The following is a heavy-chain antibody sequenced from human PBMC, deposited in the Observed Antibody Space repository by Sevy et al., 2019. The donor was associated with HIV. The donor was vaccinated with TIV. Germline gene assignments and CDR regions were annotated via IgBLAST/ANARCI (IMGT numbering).Heavy chain of an antibody. D-gene: IGHD3-22*01. J-gene: IGHJ4*02. V-gene: IGHV3-30*18. CDR1: VFTFSSYG. CDR3: AKGGRYYYDSSGYYYEHYFDY. Sequence: GGSLRLSCAASVFTFSSYGMHWVRQAPGKGLEWVAVISYDGSNKYYADSVKGRFTISRDNSKNTLYLQMNSLRAEDTAVYYCAKGGRYYYDSSGYYYEHYFDYWGQGTLVTVSS. CDR2: ISYDGSNK.